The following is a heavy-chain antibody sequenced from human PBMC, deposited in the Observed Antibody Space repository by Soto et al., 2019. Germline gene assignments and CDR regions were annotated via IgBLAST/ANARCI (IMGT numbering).Heavy chain of an antibody. CDR3: AKSLDSSSWQNFDY. V-gene: IGHV3-30*18. CDR1: GFTFSSYG. CDR2: ISYDGSNK. J-gene: IGHJ4*02. Sequence: QVQLVESGGGVVQPGRSLRLSCAASGFTFSSYGMHWVRQAPGKGLEWVAVISYDGSNKYYADSVKGRFTISRDNSKNTLYLQMNSLRAEDTAVYYCAKSLDSSSWQNFDYWGQGTLVTVSS. D-gene: IGHD6-13*01.